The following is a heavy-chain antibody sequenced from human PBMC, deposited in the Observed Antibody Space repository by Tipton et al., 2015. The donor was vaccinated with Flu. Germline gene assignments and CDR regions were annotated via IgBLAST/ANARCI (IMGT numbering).Heavy chain of an antibody. CDR1: GFTFSSYE. D-gene: IGHD6-6*01. J-gene: IGHJ4*02. CDR2: ISSSGSTI. CDR3: ARGSSSARRYYFDY. Sequence: GSLRLSCAASGFTFSSYEMNWVRQAPGKGLEWVSYISSSGSTIYYADSVKGRFTISRDNAKNSLYLQMNSLRAEDTAVYYCARGSSSARRYYFDYWGQGTLATVSS. V-gene: IGHV3-48*03.